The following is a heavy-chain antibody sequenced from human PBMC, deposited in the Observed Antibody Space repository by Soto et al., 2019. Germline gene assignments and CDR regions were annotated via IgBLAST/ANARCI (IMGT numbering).Heavy chain of an antibody. V-gene: IGHV1-3*01. CDR2: INAINGKA. Sequence: GAPVKVSCKASGGTFNSYTISWVRQAPGQRLEWMGWINAINGKANYSQKFQGRVTITTDTSASTAYMELSSLRSEDTAVYYCARDGRFDYWGQGTLVTVSS. J-gene: IGHJ4*02. D-gene: IGHD1-26*01. CDR1: GGTFNSYT. CDR3: ARDGRFDY.